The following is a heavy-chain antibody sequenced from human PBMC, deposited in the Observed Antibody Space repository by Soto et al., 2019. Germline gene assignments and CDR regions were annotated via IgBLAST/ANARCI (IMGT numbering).Heavy chain of an antibody. D-gene: IGHD4-4*01. CDR2: INYSGST. J-gene: IGHJ4*01. Sequence: SETLSLTCTVSGSSINSGGYYWSWLRQRPGKRRERIWYINYSGSTNYNASLKRRVIISRDTSKNQLSLNLSSVTAAHTAIYYCARNNYNRKVFGYWRQGTLVTVSS. V-gene: IGHV4-31*03. CDR1: GSSINSGGYY. CDR3: ARNNYNRKVFGY.